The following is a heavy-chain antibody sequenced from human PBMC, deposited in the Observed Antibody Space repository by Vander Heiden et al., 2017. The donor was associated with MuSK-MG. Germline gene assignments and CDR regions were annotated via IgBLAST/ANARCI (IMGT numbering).Heavy chain of an antibody. Sequence: QVQLVQSGAEVKKPGASVKDSCKASGYTFTGYYMHWVRQAPGQGLEWMGWINPNSGGTNYAQKFQGRVTMTRDTSISTAYMELSRLRSDDTAVYYCARDLEATGYSSSWYPNWVDPWGREPWSPSPQ. CDR3: ARDLEATGYSSSWYPNWVDP. J-gene: IGHJ5*02. CDR1: GYTFTGYY. D-gene: IGHD6-13*01. V-gene: IGHV1-2*02. CDR2: INPNSGGT.